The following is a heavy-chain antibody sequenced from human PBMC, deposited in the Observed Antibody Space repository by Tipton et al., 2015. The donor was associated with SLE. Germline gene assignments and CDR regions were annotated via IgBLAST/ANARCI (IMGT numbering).Heavy chain of an antibody. CDR3: AKPFSPNYWYFDL. V-gene: IGHV4-34*01. D-gene: IGHD2-8*01. Sequence: LRLSCAVYRGSFSGYSWTWIRQSPGRGLEWIGEFNHTGSTNYNPSLKSRATISVDTSKNQLSLKLTSVTAADTAVYYCAKPFSPNYWYFDLWGRGTLVTVSS. J-gene: IGHJ2*01. CDR2: FNHTGST. CDR1: RGSFSGYS.